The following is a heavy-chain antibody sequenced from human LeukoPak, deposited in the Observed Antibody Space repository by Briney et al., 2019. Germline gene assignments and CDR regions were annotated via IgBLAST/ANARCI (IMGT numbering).Heavy chain of an antibody. V-gene: IGHV3-23*01. CDR2: ISGSGGST. J-gene: IGHJ4*02. D-gene: IGHD6-13*01. CDR1: GVTFSSYA. Sequence: PGGSLRLSCAASGVTFSSYAMSWVRQAPGKGLEWVSAISGSGGSTYYADSVKGRFTISRDNSKNTLYLQMNSLRAEDTAVYYCARQGGYSSTNDYWGQGTLVTVSS. CDR3: ARQGGYSSTNDY.